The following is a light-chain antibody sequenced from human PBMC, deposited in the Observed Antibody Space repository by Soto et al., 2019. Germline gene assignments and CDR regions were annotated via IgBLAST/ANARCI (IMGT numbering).Light chain of an antibody. CDR1: QGINTC. V-gene: IGKV1-9*01. CDR2: AAS. J-gene: IGKJ4*01. CDR3: QHYNSYPLT. Sequence: IQLTQSPSSLSASVGDRVTITCRASQGINTCLAWYQQKAGKAPKLLIYAASTLQSGVPSRFSGSGSGTEFTLTISSLQPDDFATYYCQHYNSYPLTFGGGTKVDIK.